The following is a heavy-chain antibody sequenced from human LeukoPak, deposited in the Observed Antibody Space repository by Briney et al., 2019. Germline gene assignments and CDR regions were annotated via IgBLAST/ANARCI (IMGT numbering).Heavy chain of an antibody. Sequence: GGSLRLSCAASGFTFSSYATHWVRQAPGKGLEYVSAISSNGGSTYYANSVKGRFTISRDNSKNTLYLQMGSLRAEDMAVYYCARASDFWSGYFFDYWGQGTLVTVSS. V-gene: IGHV3-64*01. CDR3: ARASDFWSGYFFDY. D-gene: IGHD3-3*01. CDR1: GFTFSSYA. J-gene: IGHJ4*02. CDR2: ISSNGGST.